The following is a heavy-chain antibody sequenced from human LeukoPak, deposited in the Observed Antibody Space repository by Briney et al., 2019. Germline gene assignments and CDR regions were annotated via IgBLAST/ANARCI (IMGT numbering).Heavy chain of an antibody. D-gene: IGHD4-17*01. J-gene: IGHJ6*03. CDR2: IYSGGST. Sequence: PGESLRLSCAASGSTVSSNYMSWVRQAPGKGLKWVSVIYSGGSTYYADSVKGRFTISRDNSKNTLYLQMNSLRAGDTAVYYCASCPTVNIYYYYYYMDVWRKATTVTVSS. CDR3: ASCPTVNIYYYYYYMDV. CDR1: GSTVSSNY. V-gene: IGHV3-53*01.